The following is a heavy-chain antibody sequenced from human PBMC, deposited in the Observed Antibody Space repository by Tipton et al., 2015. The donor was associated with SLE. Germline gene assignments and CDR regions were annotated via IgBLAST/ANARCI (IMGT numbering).Heavy chain of an antibody. CDR2: IYYSGST. CDR1: GGSISSSSYY. V-gene: IGHV4-39*01. CDR3: ARQEARHYYYYYYMDV. Sequence: TLSLTCTVSGGSISSSSYYWGWIRQPPGKGLGWIGGIYYSGSTYYNPSLKSRVTISVDTSKNQFSLKLSAVTAADTAVYYCARQEARHYYYYYYMDVWGKGTTVTVSS. J-gene: IGHJ6*03. D-gene: IGHD6-6*01.